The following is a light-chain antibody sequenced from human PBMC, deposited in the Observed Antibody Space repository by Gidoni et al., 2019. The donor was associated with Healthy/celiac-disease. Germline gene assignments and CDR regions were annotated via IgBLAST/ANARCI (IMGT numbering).Light chain of an antibody. V-gene: IGKV2-24*01. CDR2: KIT. CDR1: QGLVHSNGNTF. J-gene: IGKJ2*03. CDR3: MQATQFPS. Sequence: DFMWPQPLLPSPVTLGQPASISCRSSQGLVHSNGNTFLSWLQQRPGQPPRLLIYKITNRCAVVPDRFSGSGAGTDFTLKSSRVAAEYVGFYYCMQATQFPSFGQGTKLEIK.